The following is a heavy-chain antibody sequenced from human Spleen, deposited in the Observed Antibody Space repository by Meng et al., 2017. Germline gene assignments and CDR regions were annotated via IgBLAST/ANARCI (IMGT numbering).Heavy chain of an antibody. J-gene: IGHJ5*02. D-gene: IGHD2-2*01. CDR1: GGSISGSRYY. Sequence: QLQLQESGPGLVKPSETLSITCTVSGGSISGSRYYWGWIRQPPGKGLEWIGMVYYSGSTYYNPSLKSRVTISVDTSKNHFSLKLSSVTATETAVYYCAVVIPGGWFDPWGQGTLVTVSS. V-gene: IGHV4-39*02. CDR2: VYYSGST. CDR3: AVVIPGGWFDP.